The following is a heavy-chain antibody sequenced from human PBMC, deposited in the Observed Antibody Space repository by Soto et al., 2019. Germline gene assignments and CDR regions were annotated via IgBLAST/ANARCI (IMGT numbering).Heavy chain of an antibody. CDR1: GGSISSGGYY. J-gene: IGHJ6*02. V-gene: IGHV4-31*03. CDR2: IYYSGST. CDR3: ARDRGTDGLLWFGELSFYGMDV. D-gene: IGHD3-10*01. Sequence: QVQLQESGPGLVKPSQTLSLTCTVSGGSISSGGYYWSWIRQHPGKGLEWIGYIYYSGSTYYNPSLKSRVTISVDTSKTQFSLKLSSVTAADTAVYYCARDRGTDGLLWFGELSFYGMDVWGQGTTVTVSS.